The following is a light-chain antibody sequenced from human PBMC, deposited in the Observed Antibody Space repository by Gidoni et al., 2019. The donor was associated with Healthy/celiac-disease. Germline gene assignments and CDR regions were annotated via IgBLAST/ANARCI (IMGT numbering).Light chain of an antibody. CDR3: QQSYSTPLT. CDR1: QSISSY. J-gene: IGKJ4*01. Sequence: DIQMTQSPSSLSASVGDRVTITCRASQSISSYLNWYQQKPGKAPKLLIYAASSLQSGVPSRFSGSRSGTDFTLTISSLQPADFATYSCQQSYSTPLTFXGXTKVEIK. V-gene: IGKV1-39*01. CDR2: AAS.